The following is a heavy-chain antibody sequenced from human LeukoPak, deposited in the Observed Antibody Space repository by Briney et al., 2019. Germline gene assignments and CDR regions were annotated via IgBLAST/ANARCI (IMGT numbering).Heavy chain of an antibody. CDR1: GFTFSSYG. J-gene: IGHJ3*02. Sequence: GGSLRLSCAASGFTFSSYGMHWVRQAPGKGLEWVAVISYDGSNKYYADSVKGRFTISRDNSKNTLYLQMNSLRAEDTAVYYCARGALTYCGAECLNDAFDIWGQGTMVTVSS. CDR3: ARGALTYCGAECLNDAFDI. CDR2: ISYDGSNK. V-gene: IGHV3-30*03. D-gene: IGHD2-21*01.